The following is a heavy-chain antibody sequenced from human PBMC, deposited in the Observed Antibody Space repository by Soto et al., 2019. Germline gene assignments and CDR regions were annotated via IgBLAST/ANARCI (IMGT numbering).Heavy chain of an antibody. Sequence: GSFKRGREASALNAIRLARWWLLTAAGKGLDWVAGVSARGGDTSYANSVKGRFTISRDNSKDTLYLQMNSLRAEDTAVYFCAKSSSRAHYHGMDVCGQGTMVTGSS. D-gene: IGHD2-2*01. J-gene: IGHJ6*01. CDR1: ALNAIRLA. CDR3: AKSSSRAHYHGMDV. CDR2: VSARGGDT. V-gene: IGHV3-23*01.